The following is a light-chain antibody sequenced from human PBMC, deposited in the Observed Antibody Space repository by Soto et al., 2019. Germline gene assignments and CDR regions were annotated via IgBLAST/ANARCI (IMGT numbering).Light chain of an antibody. CDR2: GAS. CDR1: QSLTSNS. CDR3: QQYGNPRIT. V-gene: IGKV3-20*01. J-gene: IGKJ5*01. Sequence: SCRASQSLTSNSLAWYQQKPGQAPRLLISGASSRAAGIPDRFSGSGSETDFTLTISRLEPEDFALYFCQQYGNPRITFGQGTRLEIK.